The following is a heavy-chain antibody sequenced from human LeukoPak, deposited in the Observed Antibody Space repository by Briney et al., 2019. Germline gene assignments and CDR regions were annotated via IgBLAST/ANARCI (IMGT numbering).Heavy chain of an antibody. V-gene: IGHV4-4*02. D-gene: IGHD6-19*01. CDR3: ARDSDIWAVAGRGYFDY. CDR2: IYHSGST. J-gene: IGHJ4*02. CDR1: GGSISSSNW. Sequence: PSGTLSLTCAVSGGSISSSNWWSWVRQPPGKGLEWIGEIYHSGSTNYNPSLKSRVTISVDKSKNQFSLKLSSVTAADTAVYYCARDSDIWAVAGRGYFDYWGQGTLVTVSS.